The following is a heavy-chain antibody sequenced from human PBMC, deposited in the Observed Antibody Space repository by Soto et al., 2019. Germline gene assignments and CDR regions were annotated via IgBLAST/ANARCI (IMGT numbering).Heavy chain of an antibody. V-gene: IGHV4-4*07. CDR3: ARTVGAAYHFDF. J-gene: IGHJ4*02. Sequence: QVQLQESGPGLVKPSETLSLTCTVSGDSMTKYYWSWIRQPAGKGLEWIGRVYTSGSTNYNPSLKSRVTMSIDTSNKHFSLTLKSVTAADTAVYYCARTVGAAYHFDFWGQGALVTVSS. CDR1: GDSMTKYY. CDR2: VYTSGST. D-gene: IGHD1-26*01.